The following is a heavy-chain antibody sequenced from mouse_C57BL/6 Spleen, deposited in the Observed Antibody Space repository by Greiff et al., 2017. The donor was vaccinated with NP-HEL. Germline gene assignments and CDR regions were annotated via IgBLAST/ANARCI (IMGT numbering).Heavy chain of an antibody. J-gene: IGHJ1*03. CDR1: GYTFTSYW. Sequence: QVQLKQPGAELVKPGASVKLSCKASGYTFTSYWMQWVKQRPGQGLEWIGEIDPSDSYTNYNQKFKGKATLTVDTSSSTAYMQLSSLTSGDSAVYYCARGARGYFDVWGTGTTVTVSS. CDR2: IDPSDSYT. CDR3: ARGARGYFDV. V-gene: IGHV1-50*01.